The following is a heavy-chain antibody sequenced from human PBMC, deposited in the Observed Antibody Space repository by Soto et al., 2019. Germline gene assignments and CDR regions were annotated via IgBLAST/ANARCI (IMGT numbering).Heavy chain of an antibody. CDR3: ARGGYYDSSGSRNYHYYGMNV. D-gene: IGHD3-22*01. V-gene: IGHV1-18*01. Sequence: QVQLVQSGGEVKKPGASVKVSCKASGYTFSSYGINWVRQAPGQGLEWLGWISPYDGNTKYAQIPKGRVSMTTDTSTKTAYMEVRSLRSDDTAVYYCARGGYYDSSGSRNYHYYGMNVWGQGTTVTVSS. CDR2: ISPYDGNT. CDR1: GYTFSSYG. J-gene: IGHJ6*02.